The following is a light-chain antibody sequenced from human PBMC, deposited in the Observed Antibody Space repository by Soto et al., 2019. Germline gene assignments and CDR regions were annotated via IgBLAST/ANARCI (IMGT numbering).Light chain of an antibody. CDR3: RQCYSSPRT. J-gene: IGKJ1*01. Sequence: DIQMTQSPSTLSASVGDRVTITCRASQSISTYLNWYQQKVGRAPTLLIYAASSLQSGVPSRFSGGGSGTDFTLTISSLQPEDFAMYFCRQCYSSPRTFGQGTKV. CDR1: QSISTY. V-gene: IGKV1-39*01. CDR2: AAS.